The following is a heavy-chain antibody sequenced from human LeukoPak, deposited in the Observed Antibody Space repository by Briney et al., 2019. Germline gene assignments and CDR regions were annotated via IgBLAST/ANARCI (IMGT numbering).Heavy chain of an antibody. D-gene: IGHD1-7*01. V-gene: IGHV4-39*01. CDR3: ARFAGSTNWFDP. Sequence: PSETLSLTCTVSGGSISSSCYYWVWIRQPPGKGLEWIGSIYYSGSTYYNPSLKSRVTISVDTSKNQFSLKLSSVTAADTAVYYCARFAGSTNWFDPWGQGTLVTVSS. CDR2: IYYSGST. CDR1: GGSISSSCYY. J-gene: IGHJ5*02.